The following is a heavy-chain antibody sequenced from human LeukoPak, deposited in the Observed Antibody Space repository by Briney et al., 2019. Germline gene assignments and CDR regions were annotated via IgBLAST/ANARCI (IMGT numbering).Heavy chain of an antibody. V-gene: IGHV3-66*01. Sequence: GGSLRLSCAASGFTVSSNYMSWVRQGEGLEWVSVIYSDGSTYYADSVKGRFAISRDNSKNTLYLQMNSLRAEDTAVYYCARDPGRYYDSSGYPWGQGTLVTVSS. CDR3: ARDPGRYYDSSGYP. CDR2: IYSDGST. D-gene: IGHD3-22*01. J-gene: IGHJ4*02. CDR1: GFTVSSNY.